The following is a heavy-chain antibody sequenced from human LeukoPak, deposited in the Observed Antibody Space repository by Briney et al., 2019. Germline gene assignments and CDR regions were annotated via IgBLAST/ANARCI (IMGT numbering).Heavy chain of an antibody. CDR2: ISYDGVNK. CDR1: GFTFNIYG. CDR3: ATGRNTWNDDHFDY. V-gene: IGHV3-30*03. Sequence: QTGGSLRLSCAASGFTFNIYGMHWVRQAPGRGLEWVSVISYDGVNKHYAQSVKGRFTVSRDNFKNTLSLQMDSLRDEDTAVYYCATGRNTWNDDHFDYWPGNPGHRLL. D-gene: IGHD1-20*01. J-gene: IGHJ4*02.